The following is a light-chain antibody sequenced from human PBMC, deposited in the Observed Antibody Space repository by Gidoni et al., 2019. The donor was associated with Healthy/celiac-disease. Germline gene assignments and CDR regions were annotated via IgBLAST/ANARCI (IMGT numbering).Light chain of an antibody. CDR1: QSISSW. Sequence: DIQMTQSPSTLSASVGDIVTITCRASQSISSWLAWYQQKPGKAPKLLIYKASSLESGVPSRFSGSGSGTEFTLTIISLQPDDFATYYCQQYNSYSCSFGQGTKLEIK. J-gene: IGKJ2*04. V-gene: IGKV1-5*03. CDR2: KAS. CDR3: QQYNSYSCS.